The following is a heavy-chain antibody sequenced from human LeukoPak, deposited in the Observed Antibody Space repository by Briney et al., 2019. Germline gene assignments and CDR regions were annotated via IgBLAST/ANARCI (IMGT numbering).Heavy chain of an antibody. CDR1: GGSISSYY. CDR2: IYYSGST. CDR3: ARVGYSGSYLVDY. Sequence: PSETLSLTCTVSGGSISSYYWSWIRQPPGKGLEWIGYIYYSGSTNYNPSLKSRVTISVDTSKNQFSLKLSSVTAADTAVYYCARVGYSGSYLVDYWGQGTLVTVSS. J-gene: IGHJ4*02. V-gene: IGHV4-59*01. D-gene: IGHD1-26*01.